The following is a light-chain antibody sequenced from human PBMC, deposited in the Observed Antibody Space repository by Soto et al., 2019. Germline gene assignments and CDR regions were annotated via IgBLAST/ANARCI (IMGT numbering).Light chain of an antibody. V-gene: IGKV3-15*01. J-gene: IGKJ1*01. CDR3: QHTLKWTPT. CDR1: QSVNRQ. CDR2: DTS. Sequence: EIVMTQSPASLSVTPGERVTLSCRASQSVNRQVLWYQHRPGQDPRLLIYDTSARAAGIPARFSGSGSATEFNLTISRLQSEDFALYDCQHTLKWTPTFGQGTKVDIK.